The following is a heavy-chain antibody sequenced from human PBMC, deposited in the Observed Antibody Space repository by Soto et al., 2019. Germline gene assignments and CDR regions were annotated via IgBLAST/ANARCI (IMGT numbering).Heavy chain of an antibody. CDR2: IRNKPNGHTT. CDR3: STTVITVPLFEY. D-gene: IGHD2-21*01. V-gene: IGHV3-72*01. CDR1: GFTFSGHY. Sequence: GGSLRLSCEGSGFTFSGHYMDWVRQAPGKGLEWLGRIRNKPNGHTTAYAASVKGRFTISRDDSKNLVYLQMNSLKSEDTALYYCSTTVITVPLFEYWGQGTLVTVSS. J-gene: IGHJ4*02.